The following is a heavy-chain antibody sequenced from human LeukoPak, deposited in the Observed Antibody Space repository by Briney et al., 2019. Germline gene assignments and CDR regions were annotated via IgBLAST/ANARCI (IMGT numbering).Heavy chain of an antibody. CDR1: GGSISSYF. D-gene: IGHD6-13*01. CDR3: ARGVYIAAAQYGY. Sequence: PSETLSLTCTVSGGSISSYFWSWNRPPPAKGLGWFGYIYYSGTTNYNPSLKSRVTISVDTSKNQFSLKLSSVTAADTAVYYCARGVYIAAAQYGYWGQGTLVTVSS. V-gene: IGHV4-59*01. CDR2: IYYSGTT. J-gene: IGHJ4*02.